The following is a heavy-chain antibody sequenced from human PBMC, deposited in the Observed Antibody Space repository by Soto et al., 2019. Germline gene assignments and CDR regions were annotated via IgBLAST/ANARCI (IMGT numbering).Heavy chain of an antibody. CDR1: GYTFTSYG. D-gene: IGHD3-22*01. Sequence: QVQLVQSGAEVKKPGASVKVSCKASGYTFTSYGISWVRQAPGQGLEWMGWISTYNGNTNYAQKLQGRVTMTTDPSTSTAYMELRSLRSDDTAVYYCARVQATGYYYDSSGYYYFDYWGQGTLVTVSS. CDR2: ISTYNGNT. CDR3: ARVQATGYYYDSSGYYYFDY. V-gene: IGHV1-18*01. J-gene: IGHJ4*02.